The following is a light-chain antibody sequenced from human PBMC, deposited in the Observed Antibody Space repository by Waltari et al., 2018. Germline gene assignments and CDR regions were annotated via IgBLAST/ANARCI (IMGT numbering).Light chain of an antibody. CDR1: QSIRRL. CDR3: QQYNSYPWT. Sequence: TCRDSQSIRRLLAWYQQKPGKAPKLLIYKASSLESGGPSRFSGSGSWTEVTLTISSLQPDGFATYYCQQYNSYPWTFGQGTKVEIK. CDR2: KAS. J-gene: IGKJ1*01. V-gene: IGKV1-5*03.